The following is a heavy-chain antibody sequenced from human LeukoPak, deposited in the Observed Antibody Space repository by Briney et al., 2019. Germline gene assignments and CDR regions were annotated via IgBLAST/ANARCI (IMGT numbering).Heavy chain of an antibody. Sequence: SETLSLTCTVSGGSIRSTTYYWGWIRQPPGKGLEWIGSIYYSGNTYYSPSLMSRVTISVDTSKNQFSLKLSSVTAADTAVYYCARQRQQLVRSAFDYWGQGTLVTVSS. CDR3: ARQRQQLVRSAFDY. CDR1: GGSIRSTTYY. V-gene: IGHV4-39*01. CDR2: IYYSGNT. J-gene: IGHJ4*02. D-gene: IGHD6-13*01.